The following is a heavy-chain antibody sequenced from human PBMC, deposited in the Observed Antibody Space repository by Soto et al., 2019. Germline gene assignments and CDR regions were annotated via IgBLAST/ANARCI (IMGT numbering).Heavy chain of an antibody. Sequence: ASVKVSCKASGYTFTIYAMHWVRQAPGQRLEWMGWINAGNGNTKYSQKFQGRVTITRDTSASTAYMELSSLRSEDTAVYYCARDGGSYYDFWSGYYPRQYYYYGMDVWGQGTTVTVSS. CDR1: GYTFTIYA. CDR3: ARDGGSYYDFWSGYYPRQYYYYGMDV. J-gene: IGHJ6*02. D-gene: IGHD3-3*01. V-gene: IGHV1-3*01. CDR2: INAGNGNT.